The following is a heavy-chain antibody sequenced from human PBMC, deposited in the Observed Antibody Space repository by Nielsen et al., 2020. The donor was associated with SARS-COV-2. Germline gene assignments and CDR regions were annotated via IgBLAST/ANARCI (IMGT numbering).Heavy chain of an antibody. CDR3: ARARATIFGLVMSYGMDV. CDR1: GYTFTSYG. Sequence: ASVKVSCKASGYTFTSYGISWLRQAPGHAPEWMGWINTYNGDTHYAQNFQGTVTMTRDASISTVYMELTSDDTAVYYCARARATIFGLVMSYGMDVWGQGTTVAVSS. V-gene: IGHV1-18*01. J-gene: IGHJ6*02. CDR2: INTYNGDT. D-gene: IGHD3/OR15-3a*01.